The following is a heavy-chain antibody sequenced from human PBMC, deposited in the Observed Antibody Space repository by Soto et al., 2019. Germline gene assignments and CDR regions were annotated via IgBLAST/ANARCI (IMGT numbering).Heavy chain of an antibody. CDR3: VPGWSEY. V-gene: IGHV3-74*01. CDR1: EFLFSGSW. J-gene: IGHJ4*02. Sequence: GGSLRLCIEVAEFLFSGSWMHWVRQGTGKGLVWVSRINSDGSYINYADSVKGRFTTSRDNAKKKLYLQMNSLRVADTALYYCVPGWSEYWGQGALVTVSS. CDR2: INSDGSYI. D-gene: IGHD2-15*01.